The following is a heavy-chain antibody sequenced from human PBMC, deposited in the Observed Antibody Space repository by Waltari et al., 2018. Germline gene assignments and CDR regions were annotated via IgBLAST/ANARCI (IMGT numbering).Heavy chain of an antibody. D-gene: IGHD3-10*01. CDR3: AKEPRYGSGSYDY. CDR2: IWYDGSNK. J-gene: IGHJ4*02. CDR1: GFTFSSYG. V-gene: IGHV3-30*18. Sequence: QVQLVESGGGVVQPGRSLRLSCAASGFTFSSYGMHWVRQAPGKGLEWVAGIWYDGSNKYYADSVKGRFTISRDNSKNTLYLQMNSLRAEDTAMYYCAKEPRYGSGSYDYWGQGTLVTVSS.